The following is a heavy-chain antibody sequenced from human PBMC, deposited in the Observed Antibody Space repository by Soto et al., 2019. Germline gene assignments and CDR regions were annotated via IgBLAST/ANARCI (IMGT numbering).Heavy chain of an antibody. CDR2: IYHSGST. V-gene: IGHV4-4*02. CDR3: ARERPDSQQLLNASYYFDY. J-gene: IGHJ4*02. CDR1: GGSISSSNW. D-gene: IGHD1-1*01. Sequence: SETLSLTCAVSGGSISSSNWWSWVRQPPGKGLEWIGEIYHSGSTNYNPSLKSRVTISVDKSKNQFSLKLSSVTAADTAVYYCARERPDSQQLLNASYYFDYWGQGTLVTVSS.